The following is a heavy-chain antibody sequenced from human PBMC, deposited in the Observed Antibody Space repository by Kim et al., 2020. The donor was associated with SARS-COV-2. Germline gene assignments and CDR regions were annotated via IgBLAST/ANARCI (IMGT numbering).Heavy chain of an antibody. CDR3: TTSSYDILTGDY. V-gene: IGHV3-15*01. D-gene: IGHD3-9*01. J-gene: IGHJ4*02. Sequence: YAAPVKGRFTISRDDSKNTLYLQMNSLKTEDTAVYYCTTSSYDILTGDYWGQGTLVTVSS.